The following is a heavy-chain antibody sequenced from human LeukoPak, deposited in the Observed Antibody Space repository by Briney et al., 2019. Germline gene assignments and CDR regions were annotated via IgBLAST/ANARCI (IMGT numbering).Heavy chain of an antibody. CDR3: ARVEIAAAVDC. CDR2: INHSGST. D-gene: IGHD6-13*01. V-gene: IGHV4-34*01. J-gene: IGHJ4*02. Sequence: PSETLSLTCAVYGGSFSGYYWSWIRQPPGKGLEWIGEINHSGSTNYNPSLKSRVTISVDTSKNQFSLKLSSVTAADTAVYYCARVEIAAAVDCWGQGTLVTVSS. CDR1: GGSFSGYY.